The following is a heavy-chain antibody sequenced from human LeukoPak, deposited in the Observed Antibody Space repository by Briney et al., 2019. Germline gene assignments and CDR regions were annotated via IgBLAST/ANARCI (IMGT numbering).Heavy chain of an antibody. CDR3: TTDQVAVAGTDY. CDR1: GFTFSNAW. V-gene: IGHV3-15*01. CDR2: IKSKTDGGTT. Sequence: GGSLRLSCAASGFTFSNAWMSWVRQAPGKGRNWVGGIKSKTDGGTTDYAAPVKGRFTISRDDSKNTLYLQMNSPKTEDTAVYYCTTDQVAVAGTDYWGQGTLVTVSS. J-gene: IGHJ4*02. D-gene: IGHD6-19*01.